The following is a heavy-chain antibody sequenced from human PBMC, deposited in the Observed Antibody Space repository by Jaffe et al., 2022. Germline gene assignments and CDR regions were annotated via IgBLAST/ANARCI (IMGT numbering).Heavy chain of an antibody. CDR1: GFTFNIYG. CDR2: LNGPGRNT. V-gene: IGHV3-23*01. D-gene: IGHD3-10*01. J-gene: IGHJ4*02. CDR3: AKSGTGGGFFDF. Sequence: EVQLLESGGGLAQPGGSLRLSCAASGFTFNIYGMNWVRQAPGKGLEWVSALNGPGRNTYYTDSVKGRFTISRDNSKNTLYLQMNSLRAEDTAVYYCAKSGTGGGFFDFWGQGTLVTVSS.